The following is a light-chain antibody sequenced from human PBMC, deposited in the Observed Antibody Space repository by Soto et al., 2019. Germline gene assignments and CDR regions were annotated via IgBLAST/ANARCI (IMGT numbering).Light chain of an antibody. CDR1: QDISNY. Sequence: DIQMTQSPSSLSASVGDSVTITCQASQDISNYLNWYQQKPGKAPKLLIYDASNLQTGVPSRFSGSGSGTDSTFTISSLQPEDIATYHCQQYDNLPITFGQGTRLEI. CDR2: DAS. J-gene: IGKJ5*01. V-gene: IGKV1-33*01. CDR3: QQYDNLPIT.